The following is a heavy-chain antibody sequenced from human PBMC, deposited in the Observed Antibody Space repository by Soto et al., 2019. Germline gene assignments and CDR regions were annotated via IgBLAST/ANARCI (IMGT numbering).Heavy chain of an antibody. CDR3: ARSTTSCYSLCWFDP. CDR1: GYTFTTYT. CDR2: INAGNGVT. Sequence: ASVKVSCKASGYTFTTYTIQWVRQAPGQRLEWMGWINAGNGVTKYSQNFQGRVTITRDTSASTAYMELNSLRSEDTAVYYCARSTTSCYSLCWFDPWGQGTLVTVSS. J-gene: IGHJ5*02. V-gene: IGHV1-3*01. D-gene: IGHD2-2*02.